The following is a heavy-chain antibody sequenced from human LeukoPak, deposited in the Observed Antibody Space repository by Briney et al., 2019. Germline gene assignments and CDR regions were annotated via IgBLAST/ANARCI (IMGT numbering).Heavy chain of an antibody. V-gene: IGHV3-30*03. D-gene: IGHD5-18*01. CDR1: GFTFSSYG. Sequence: GGSLRLSCAASGFTFSSYGMHWVRQAPGKGLQWVALISHDGSNKYYADSVRGRFTISRDNSKNTLYLQMNSLRAEDTAVYYCARYTAMVTVAFDIWGQGTMVTVSS. CDR3: ARYTAMVTVAFDI. CDR2: ISHDGSNK. J-gene: IGHJ3*02.